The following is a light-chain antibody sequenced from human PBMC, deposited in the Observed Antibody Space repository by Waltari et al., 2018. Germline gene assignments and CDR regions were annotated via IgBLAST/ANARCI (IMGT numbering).Light chain of an antibody. Sequence: DIQMTQSPSSLSASVGDRVTITCRASQSVKNTLAWYQQAPGKAPKVLLHKASRLERGAPSRFSGSGYGTEFTLTISSLQPDDFATYYCQEYDSLPVTFGGGTKVEI. J-gene: IGKJ4*01. V-gene: IGKV1-5*03. CDR3: QEYDSLPVT. CDR2: KAS. CDR1: QSVKNT.